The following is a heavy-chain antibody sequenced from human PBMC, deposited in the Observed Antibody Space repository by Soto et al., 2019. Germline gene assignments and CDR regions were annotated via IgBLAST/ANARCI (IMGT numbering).Heavy chain of an antibody. CDR1: GGSISSSTYY. J-gene: IGHJ4*02. CDR2: IYYGGST. V-gene: IGHV4-39*01. CDR3: AVTVTAGDY. D-gene: IGHD4-17*01. Sequence: QLQLQESGPGLVKPSETLSLTCTVSGGSISSSTYYWGWVRQPPGKGLEWIGSIYYGGSTYYNPSLKSRVTISVDASKNQFSLNLSSVTAADTAVYYCAVTVTAGDYWGQGTLVTASS.